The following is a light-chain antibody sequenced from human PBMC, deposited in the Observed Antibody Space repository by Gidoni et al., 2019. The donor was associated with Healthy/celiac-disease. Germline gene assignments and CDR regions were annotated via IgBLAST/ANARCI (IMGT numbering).Light chain of an antibody. J-gene: IGLJ3*02. V-gene: IGLV1-51*01. CDR2: DNN. Sequence: VLTQPPSVSAAPGQKVTISCSGSSSNIGNNYVSWYQQRPGTAPKLLIYDNNKRPSGIPDRLPGSKSGTSATLGITGLQTGDEADYYCGTWDSILSDWVFGGGTKLTVL. CDR1: SSNIGNNY. CDR3: GTWDSILSDWV.